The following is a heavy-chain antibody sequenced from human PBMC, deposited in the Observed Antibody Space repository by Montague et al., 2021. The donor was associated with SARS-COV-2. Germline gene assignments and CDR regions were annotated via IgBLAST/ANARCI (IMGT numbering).Heavy chain of an antibody. V-gene: IGHV6-1*01. D-gene: IGHD1-14*01. CDR1: GDSVSSNIAA. CDR2: TNYRSKWYN. Sequence: CAISGDSVSSNIAAWNWIRQSPSRGLEWLGRTNYRSKWYNDYAVSVRSRITISPDTSKNQFSLQLNSVTPEDTAVYYCTQERGPGRTTWHYFDYWGQGTLVTVSS. J-gene: IGHJ4*02. CDR3: TQERGPGRTTWHYFDY.